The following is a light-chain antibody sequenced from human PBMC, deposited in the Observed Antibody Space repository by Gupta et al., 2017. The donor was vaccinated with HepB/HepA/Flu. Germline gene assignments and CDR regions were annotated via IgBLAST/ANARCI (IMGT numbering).Light chain of an antibody. CDR1: KLGDKY. CDR2: QDS. CDR3: QAWDSSTVV. J-gene: IGLJ2*01. V-gene: IGLV3-1*01. Sequence: SYALPQPPSVSVSPGQTASITCSGDKLGDKYACWYQQKPGQSPVLVIYQDSKRPSGIPERFSGSNSGNTATLTISGTQAMDEDDYYCQAWDSSTVVFGGGTKLTVL.